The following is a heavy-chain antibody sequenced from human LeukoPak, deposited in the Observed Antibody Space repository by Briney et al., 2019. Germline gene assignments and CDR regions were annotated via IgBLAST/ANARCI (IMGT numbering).Heavy chain of an antibody. CDR2: KSVDGRDK. J-gene: IGHJ4*02. CDR3: VSWAGKYYETSDYYLPPANS. V-gene: IGHV3-7*01. D-gene: IGHD3-22*01. CDR1: GFTFSNYW. Sequence: GGSLRLTCAASGFTFSNYWMSWIRQAPGKGLEWAAHKSVDGRDKYYVDSVKGRFTISRDNAKNSLYLQMNSLRVEDTAVYYCVSWAGKYYETSDYYLPPANSWGQGTLVTVSS.